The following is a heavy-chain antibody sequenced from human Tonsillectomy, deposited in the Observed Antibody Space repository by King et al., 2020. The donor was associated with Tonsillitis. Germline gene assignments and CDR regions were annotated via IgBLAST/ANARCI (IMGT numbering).Heavy chain of an antibody. D-gene: IGHD2-2*01. CDR3: AGFSRQLGYCSSTSCYGFDP. J-gene: IGHJ5*02. CDR1: GFTVSSNY. Sequence: DVQLVESGGGLVQPGGSLRLSCAASGFTVSSNYMSWVRQAPGKGLEWVSVIYSGGSTYYADSVKGRFTISRHNSKNTLYLQMNSLRAEDTAVYYCAGFSRQLGYCSSTSCYGFDPWGQGTLVTVSS. V-gene: IGHV3-53*04. CDR2: IYSGGST.